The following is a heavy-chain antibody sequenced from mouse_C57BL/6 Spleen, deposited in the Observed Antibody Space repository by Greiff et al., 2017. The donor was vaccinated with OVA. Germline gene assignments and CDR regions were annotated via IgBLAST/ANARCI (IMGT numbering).Heavy chain of an antibody. CDR1: GYTFTSYW. V-gene: IGHV1-72*01. J-gene: IGHJ2*01. CDR3: ARSDSSGFDY. Sequence: VQLQQPGAELVKSGASVKLSCKASGYTFTSYWMHWVKQRPGRGLEWIGRIDPNSGGTKYNEKFKSKATLTVDKPSSTAYMQLSSLTSEDSAVYYCARSDSSGFDYWGQGTTLTVSS. D-gene: IGHD3-2*01. CDR2: IDPNSGGT.